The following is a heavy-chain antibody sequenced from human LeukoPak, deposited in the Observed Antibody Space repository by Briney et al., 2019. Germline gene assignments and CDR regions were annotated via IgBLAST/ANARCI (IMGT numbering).Heavy chain of an antibody. CDR3: ARDVSSSTRAFDT. Sequence: GGSLRLSCAASGFTLSIYEMTWVRQAPGKGLEWVSFISSSDSHTFYADSVKGRFTIFRDTAKNSLYLQMNNLRGEDTAVYYCARDVSSSTRAFDTWGQGTMVAVS. D-gene: IGHD1-1*01. CDR2: ISSSDSHT. CDR1: GFTLSIYE. J-gene: IGHJ3*02. V-gene: IGHV3-48*03.